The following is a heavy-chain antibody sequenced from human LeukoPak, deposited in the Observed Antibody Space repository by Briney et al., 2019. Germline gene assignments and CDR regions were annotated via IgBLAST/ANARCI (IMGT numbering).Heavy chain of an antibody. CDR1: GFTFSGYS. Sequence: GGSLRLSCAASGFTFSGYSMNWVRQAPGKGLEWVSSISASSSYIYYADSVKGRFTISRDNAKNSLYLQMNSLRAGDTAVYYCARRAGYNYYFDYWGQGALVTVSS. D-gene: IGHD5-24*01. CDR3: ARRAGYNYYFDY. J-gene: IGHJ4*02. CDR2: ISASSSYI. V-gene: IGHV3-21*01.